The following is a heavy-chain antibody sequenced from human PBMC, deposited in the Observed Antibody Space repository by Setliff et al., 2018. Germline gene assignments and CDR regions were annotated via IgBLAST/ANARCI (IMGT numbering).Heavy chain of an antibody. Sequence: RGESLKISCKGSGYSFTSYWIAWVRQMPGKGLEWIGIIFPANPETRYSPSFQGRFTMSRDNAKNSLFLQMNSLRAEDTAVYYCAREPTVTTLDYWGQGTLVTVS. CDR3: AREPTVTTLDY. CDR1: GYSFTSYW. CDR2: IFPANPET. J-gene: IGHJ4*02. V-gene: IGHV5-51*01. D-gene: IGHD4-4*01.